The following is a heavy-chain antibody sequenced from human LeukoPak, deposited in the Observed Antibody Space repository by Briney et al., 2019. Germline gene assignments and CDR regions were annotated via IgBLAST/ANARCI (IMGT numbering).Heavy chain of an antibody. CDR3: ARNGGDMIVVVISDAFDI. D-gene: IGHD3-22*01. CDR1: GGSFSGYY. V-gene: IGHV4-34*01. Sequence: SETLSLTCAVYGGSFSGYYWSWIRQPPGKGLEWIGEINHSGSTNYNPSLKSRVTISVDTSKNQFSLKLSSVAAADTAVYYCARNGGDMIVVVISDAFDIWGQGTMVTVSS. J-gene: IGHJ3*02. CDR2: INHSGST.